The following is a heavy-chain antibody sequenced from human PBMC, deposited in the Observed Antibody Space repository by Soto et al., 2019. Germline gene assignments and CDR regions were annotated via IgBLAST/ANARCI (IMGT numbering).Heavy chain of an antibody. Sequence: GGSLRLSCAASGFTFSSYDMHWVRQATGKGLEWASAIGTAGDTYYPGSVKGRFTISRENAKNSLYLQMNSLRAGDTAVYYCARASYDSSGYHFDYWGQGTLVTVSS. V-gene: IGHV3-13*01. CDR3: ARASYDSSGYHFDY. D-gene: IGHD3-22*01. CDR1: GFTFSSYD. CDR2: IGTAGDT. J-gene: IGHJ4*02.